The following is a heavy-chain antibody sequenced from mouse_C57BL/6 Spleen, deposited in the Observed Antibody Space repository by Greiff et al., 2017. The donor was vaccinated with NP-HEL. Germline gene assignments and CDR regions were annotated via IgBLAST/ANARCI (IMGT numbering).Heavy chain of an antibody. D-gene: IGHD2-1*01. Sequence: QVQLQQPGAELVKPGASVKMSCKASGYTFTSYWITWVKQRPGQGLEWIGDIYPGSGSTNYNEKFKSKATLTVDTSSSTAYMQLSSLTSEDSAVYYCARGSGYGNYFDYWGQGTTLTVSS. J-gene: IGHJ2*01. CDR3: ARGSGYGNYFDY. V-gene: IGHV1-55*01. CDR2: IYPGSGST. CDR1: GYTFTSYW.